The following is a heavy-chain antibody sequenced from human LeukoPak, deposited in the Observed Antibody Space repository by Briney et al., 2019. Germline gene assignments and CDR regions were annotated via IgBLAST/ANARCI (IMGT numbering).Heavy chain of an antibody. J-gene: IGHJ4*02. CDR1: GGSISKTNW. V-gene: IGHV4-4*02. CDR2: IWHSGYT. CDR3: ARQTGSGLFILP. Sequence: SGTLSLTCAVSGGSISKTNWWSWVRQSPGTGLEWIGEIWHSGYTNYNPSLKSRVTISVDTSKNQFSLRLTSVTAADTAVYYCARQTGSGLFILPGGQGTLVTVSS. D-gene: IGHD3/OR15-3a*01.